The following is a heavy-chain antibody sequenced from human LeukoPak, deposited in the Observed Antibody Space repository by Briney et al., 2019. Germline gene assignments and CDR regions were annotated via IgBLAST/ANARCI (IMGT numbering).Heavy chain of an antibody. CDR1: GGSISSSRYY. CDR3: ASGGRVATILGPLGY. V-gene: IGHV4-39*01. J-gene: IGHJ4*02. D-gene: IGHD5-12*01. CDR2: IYYSGST. Sequence: PSETLSLTCTVSGGSISSSRYYWGWIPQPPGKGLEWIGSIYYSGSTYYNPSLKSRVTISVDTSKNQFSLKLSSVTAADTAVYYCASGGRVATILGPLGYWGQGTLVTVSS.